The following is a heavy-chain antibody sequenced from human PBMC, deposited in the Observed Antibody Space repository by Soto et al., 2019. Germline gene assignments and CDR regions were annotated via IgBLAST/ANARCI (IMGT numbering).Heavy chain of an antibody. V-gene: IGHV4-59*08. CDR2: IYYSGST. D-gene: IGHD3-10*01. J-gene: IGHJ6*03. CDR1: GGSISSYY. CDR3: ARHSKRITMVRGVIEDYYYYMDV. Sequence: SETLSLTCTVSGGSISSYYWSWIRQPPGKGLEWIGYIYYSGSTNYNPSLKSRVTISVDTSKNQFSLKLSSVTAADTAVYYCARHSKRITMVRGVIEDYYYYMDVWGKGTTVTVSS.